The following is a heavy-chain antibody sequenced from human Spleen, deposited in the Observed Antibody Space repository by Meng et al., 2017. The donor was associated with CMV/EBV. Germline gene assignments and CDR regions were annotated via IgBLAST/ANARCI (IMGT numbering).Heavy chain of an antibody. J-gene: IGHJ6*02. V-gene: IGHV4-61*01. Sequence: SETLSLTCTVSGGSVSSGSYYWSWIRQPPAKGLEWIGYIYYSGSTNYNPSLKSRVTISVDTSRNQFSLNLSSVTAADTAVYYCARDGMSPYYYYFGMDVWGQGTTVTVS. CDR3: ARDGMSPYYYYFGMDV. CDR1: GGSVSSGSYY. CDR2: IYYSGST.